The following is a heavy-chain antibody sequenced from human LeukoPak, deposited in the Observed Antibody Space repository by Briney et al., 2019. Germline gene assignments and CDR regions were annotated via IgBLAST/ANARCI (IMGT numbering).Heavy chain of an antibody. Sequence: GGSLRLSCAASGFTFSSYAMSWVRQAPGKGLEWVSAISGSGGSAYYADSVKGRFTISRDNSKNTLYLQMNSLRAEDTAVYYCAKAVRRWASKDYFDYWGQGTLVTVSS. D-gene: IGHD2/OR15-2a*01. CDR1: GFTFSSYA. J-gene: IGHJ4*02. CDR2: ISGSGGSA. CDR3: AKAVRRWASKDYFDY. V-gene: IGHV3-23*01.